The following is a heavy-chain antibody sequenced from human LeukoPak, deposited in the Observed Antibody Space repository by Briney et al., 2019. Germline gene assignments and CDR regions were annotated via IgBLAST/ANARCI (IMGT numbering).Heavy chain of an antibody. D-gene: IGHD2-2*01. J-gene: IGHJ5*02. CDR1: GYSFTNYW. CDR2: IYPGDSDT. Sequence: GESLKISCKGSGYSFTNYWIGWVRQMPGKGLEWMGIIYPGDSDTRYSPSFQGQVTISADKSISTAYLQWSSLKASDTAMYYCARRKGSAVVHAAGFDPWGQGTLVTVSS. CDR3: ARRKGSAVVHAAGFDP. V-gene: IGHV5-51*01.